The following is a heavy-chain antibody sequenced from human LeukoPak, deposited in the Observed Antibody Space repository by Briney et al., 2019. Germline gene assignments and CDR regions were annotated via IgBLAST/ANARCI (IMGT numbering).Heavy chain of an antibody. CDR2: INRSGST. CDR1: GGSFSGYY. J-gene: IGHJ6*04. D-gene: IGHD2-2*01. V-gene: IGHV4-34*01. CDR3: AGVRGIVPAAPPARYYYYGMDI. Sequence: SETLSLTCAVYGGSFSGYYWSWIRQPPGKGLEWIGEINRSGSTNYNPSLKSRATISVDTSKNQFSLNLSSVTAADTAVYYCAGVRGIVPAAPPARYYYYGMDIWGKGTTVTVSS.